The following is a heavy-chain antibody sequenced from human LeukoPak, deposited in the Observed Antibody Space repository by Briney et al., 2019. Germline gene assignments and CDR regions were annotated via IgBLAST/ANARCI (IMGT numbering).Heavy chain of an antibody. V-gene: IGHV1-8*01. Sequence: ASVKVSCKASGYTFTSYDIKWVRQATGQGLEWMGWMNPNSGNTGYAQKFQGRVTMTRDTSISTAYMELSRLRSDDTAVYYCARDGTYSSGSEGFGDAFDIWGQGTMVTVSS. CDR3: ARDGTYSSGSEGFGDAFDI. D-gene: IGHD6-19*01. J-gene: IGHJ3*02. CDR2: MNPNSGNT. CDR1: GYTFTSYD.